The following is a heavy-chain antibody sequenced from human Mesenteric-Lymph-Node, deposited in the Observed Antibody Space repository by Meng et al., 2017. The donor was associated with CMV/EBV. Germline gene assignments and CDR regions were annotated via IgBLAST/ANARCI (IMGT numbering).Heavy chain of an antibody. CDR2: ISWNSGTR. D-gene: IGHD2-8*01. CDR3: VKEMIGYCTIKVHSLCGFDV. V-gene: IGHV3-9*01. J-gene: IGHJ6*02. Sequence: GGSLRLSCAASGFKFDDYAMHWVRQTPGKGLEWVSSISWNSGTRGYADSVKGRFIISRDNAKNSLYLQMNSLTAEDTALYYCVKEMIGYCTIKVHSLCGFDVWGQGTTVTVSS. CDR1: GFKFDDYA.